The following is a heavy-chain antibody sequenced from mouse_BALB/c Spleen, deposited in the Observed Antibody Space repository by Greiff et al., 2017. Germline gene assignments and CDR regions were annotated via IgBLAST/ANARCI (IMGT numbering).Heavy chain of an antibody. D-gene: IGHD1-1*01. CDR1: GYTFTSYV. CDR3: AREGGGILHAMDY. V-gene: IGHV1-14*01. CDR2: INPYNDGT. Sequence: VQLQQSGPELVKPGASVKMSCKASGYTFTSYVMHWVKQKPGQGLEWIGYINPYNDGTKYKEKFKGKATVTSDKSSSTAYMQLSSLTSEDSAVYCCAREGGGILHAMDYWGQGTSVTVSS. J-gene: IGHJ4*01.